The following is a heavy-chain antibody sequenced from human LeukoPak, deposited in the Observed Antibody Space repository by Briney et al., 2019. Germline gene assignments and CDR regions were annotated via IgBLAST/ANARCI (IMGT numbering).Heavy chain of an antibody. Sequence: HPGGSLRLSCVASGFSLSNFQMYWVRQAPGKGLEWVSIISLDGSTEFCADSVKGRFTISRDTASNTMHLEMNNLRIEDTAVYYCMRDYMGWFDPWGQGSLVTVSS. D-gene: IGHD3-10*01. J-gene: IGHJ5*02. CDR2: ISLDGSTE. V-gene: IGHV3-30-3*01. CDR3: MRDYMGWFDP. CDR1: GFSLSNFQ.